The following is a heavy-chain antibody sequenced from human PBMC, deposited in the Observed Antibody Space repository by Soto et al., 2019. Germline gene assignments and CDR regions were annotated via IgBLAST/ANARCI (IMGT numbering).Heavy chain of an antibody. CDR1: GGSISSYY. J-gene: IGHJ4*02. CDR2: IYYSGST. CDR3: ARLRFLEWLFDY. Sequence: SETLSLTCTVSGGSISSYYWSWIRQPPGKGLEWIGYIYYSGSTNYNPSLKSRVTISVDTSKNQFSLKLSSVTAADTAVYYCARLRFLEWLFDYWGQGTLVTVSS. D-gene: IGHD3-3*01. V-gene: IGHV4-59*08.